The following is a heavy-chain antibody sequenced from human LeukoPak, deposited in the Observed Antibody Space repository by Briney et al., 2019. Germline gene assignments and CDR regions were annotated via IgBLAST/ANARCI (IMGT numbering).Heavy chain of an antibody. J-gene: IGHJ5*02. D-gene: IGHD3-10*01. V-gene: IGHV4-39*01. CDR3: ARRGRGDWFDP. CDR2: IYYSGST. Sequence: EWIGSIYYSGSTYYNPSLKSRVTISVDTSKNQFSLKLSSVTAADTAVYYCARRGRGDWFDPWGQGTLVTVSS.